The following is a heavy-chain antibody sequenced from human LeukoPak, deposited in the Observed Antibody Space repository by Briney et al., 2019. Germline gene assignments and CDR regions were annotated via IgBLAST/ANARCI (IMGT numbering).Heavy chain of an antibody. CDR3: ARDMGGVVVAAVHSNYFDY. V-gene: IGHV3-21*01. D-gene: IGHD2-15*01. J-gene: IGHJ4*02. CDR1: GFTFSSYS. Sequence: GGSLRLSCAASGFTFSSYSMNWVRQAPGRGLEGVSSISSSSSYIYYADSVKGRFTISRDNAKNSLYLQMNSLRAEDTAVYYCARDMGGVVVAAVHSNYFDYWGQGTLVTVSS. CDR2: ISSSSSYI.